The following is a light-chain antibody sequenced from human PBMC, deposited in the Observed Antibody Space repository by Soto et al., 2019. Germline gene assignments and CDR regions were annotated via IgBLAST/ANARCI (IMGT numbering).Light chain of an antibody. Sequence: DLQMTQSPSTLSASVGDRVTITCRASQSTSSYLAWYQQKLGKAPKLLIYDASNLETGVPSRFSGSGSGTDFTFTISSLQPEDIATYYCQQYSHLITFGQGTRLEIK. CDR2: DAS. V-gene: IGKV1-33*01. CDR3: QQYSHLIT. J-gene: IGKJ5*01. CDR1: QSTSSY.